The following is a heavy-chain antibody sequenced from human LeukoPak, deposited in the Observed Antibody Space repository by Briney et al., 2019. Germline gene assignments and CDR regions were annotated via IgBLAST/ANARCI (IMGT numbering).Heavy chain of an antibody. V-gene: IGHV3-30*04. CDR3: TRGTTDIVADVSDAFDI. J-gene: IGHJ3*02. CDR1: GFTFTAFA. D-gene: IGHD5-12*01. Sequence: GGSLRLSCAASGFTFTAFAMHWVRQAPGKGLEWVAALSYDARNKYYAVSVRGRFTISRDNSRNTLFLQLNSLKVEDTAVYFCTRGTTDIVADVSDAFDIWGQGSVVTVSS. CDR2: LSYDARNK.